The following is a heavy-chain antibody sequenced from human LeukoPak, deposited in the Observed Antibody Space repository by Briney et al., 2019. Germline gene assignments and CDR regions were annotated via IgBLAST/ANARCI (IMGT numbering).Heavy chain of an antibody. CDR3: ARAPPVGPTTSPDY. CDR2: INPNTGGT. J-gene: IGHJ4*02. D-gene: IGHD1-26*01. CDR1: GYTFTDSF. V-gene: IGHV1-2*06. Sequence: AASVKVSCKASGYTFTDSFMHWVRQDPGQGPEWMGRINPNTGGTNYAQKFQGRVSMTRDPSLSTAYLELISLTSDDTAVYYCARAPPVGPTTSPDYWGQGTLVTVSS.